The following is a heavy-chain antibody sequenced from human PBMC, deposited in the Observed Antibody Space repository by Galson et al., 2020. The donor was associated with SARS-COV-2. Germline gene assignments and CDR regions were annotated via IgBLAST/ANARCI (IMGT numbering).Heavy chain of an antibody. CDR2: ISYDGSNK. CDR1: GFTFSSYA. CDR3: ARSGGFDYGDTGYYFDY. Sequence: GGSLRLSCAASGFTFSSYAMHWVRQAPGKGLERVAVISYDGSNKYYADSVKGRFTISRDNSKNTLYLQMNSLRAEDTAVYYCARSGGFDYGDTGYYFDYWGQGTLVTGSS. J-gene: IGHJ4*02. V-gene: IGHV3-30*01. D-gene: IGHD4-17*01.